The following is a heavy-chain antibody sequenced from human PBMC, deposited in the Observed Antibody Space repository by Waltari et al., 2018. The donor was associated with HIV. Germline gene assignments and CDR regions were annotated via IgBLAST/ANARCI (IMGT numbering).Heavy chain of an antibody. CDR1: GYPFSRYD. J-gene: IGHJ4*02. D-gene: IGHD3-3*01. V-gene: IGHV1-18*01. CDR3: ARTTIFGVDTYYFDY. CDR2: ISAFSGNT. Sequence: QVQLVQSGAEVKKPGASVKVSCTASGYPFSRYDITWVRQAPGQGLKWLGWISAFSGNTKYAREVQGRATMTTDTSTNTAYMELESLTSDDTAIFYCARTTIFGVDTYYFDYWGQGTLVTVSS.